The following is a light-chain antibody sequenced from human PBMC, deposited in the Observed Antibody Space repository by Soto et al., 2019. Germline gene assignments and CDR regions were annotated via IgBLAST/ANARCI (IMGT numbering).Light chain of an antibody. V-gene: IGKV3-11*01. Sequence: EIVLTQSPATLSKSPGERDTLSCRASQSVSSYLAWYQQKPGQAPRLLIYDASNRATGIPARFSGSGSGTDFTLTISSLEPEDFAVYYCQQRSNWPSWTFGQGTKVEIK. CDR3: QQRSNWPSWT. CDR1: QSVSSY. CDR2: DAS. J-gene: IGKJ1*01.